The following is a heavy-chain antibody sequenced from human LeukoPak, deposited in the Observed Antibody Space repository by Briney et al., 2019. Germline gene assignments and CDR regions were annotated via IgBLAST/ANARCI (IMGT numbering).Heavy chain of an antibody. CDR2: INPNSGGT. J-gene: IGHJ4*02. CDR3: ADEFGLKWLAD. CDR1: GYTFTVYY. V-gene: IGHV1-2*02. D-gene: IGHD6-19*01. Sequence: ASVKVSCKASGYTFTVYYMHWVRPAPGQGLEWMGWINPNSGGTKYAQKFQGRVTMTRDTSISTAYMELSRLRSDDTAVYYCADEFGLKWLADWGQGALVTVSS.